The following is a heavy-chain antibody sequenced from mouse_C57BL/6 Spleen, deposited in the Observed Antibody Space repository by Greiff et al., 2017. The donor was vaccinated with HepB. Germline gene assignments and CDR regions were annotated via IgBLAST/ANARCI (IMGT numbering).Heavy chain of an antibody. CDR2: ISNLAYSI. CDR1: GFTFSDYG. Sequence: EVKVEESGGGLVQPGGSLKLSCAASGFTFSDYGMAWVRQAPRKGPEWVAFISNLAYSIYYADTVTGRFTISRENAKNTLYLEMSSLRSEDTAMYYCARQYYSNYWYFDVWGTGTTVTVSS. J-gene: IGHJ1*03. CDR3: ARQYYSNYWYFDV. D-gene: IGHD2-5*01. V-gene: IGHV5-15*04.